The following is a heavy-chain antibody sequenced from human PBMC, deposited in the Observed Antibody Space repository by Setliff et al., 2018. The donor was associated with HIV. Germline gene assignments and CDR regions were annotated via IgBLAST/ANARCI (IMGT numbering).Heavy chain of an antibody. CDR3: ARSQGDYSGSGQDYNAISAFDK. V-gene: IGHV1-69*10. CDR1: GDTFSNYG. CDR2: VIPILDIT. D-gene: IGHD3-10*01. J-gene: IGHJ4*02. Sequence: SVKVSCKASGDTFSNYGLNWVRQAPGQGPEWMGGVIPILDITNYAQNFWGRLTISADESTSTTYMELKNLRSEDTAVYYCARSQGDYSGSGQDYNAISAFDKWGQGTLVTVLL.